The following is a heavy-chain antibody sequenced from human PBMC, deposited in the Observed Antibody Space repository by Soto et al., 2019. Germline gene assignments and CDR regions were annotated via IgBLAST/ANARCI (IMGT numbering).Heavy chain of an antibody. V-gene: IGHV3-23*01. D-gene: IGHD6-19*01. CDR2: ISGSGGST. CDR3: AKGGDIAVAGPDAFDI. Sequence: EVQLLESGGGLVQPGGSLRLSCAASGFTFSSYAMSWVRQAPGKGLEWVSAISGSGGSTYYADSVKGRFTISRDNSKNTLYLQMNSLRAEDTAVYYCAKGGDIAVAGPDAFDIWGQGTMVTVSS. J-gene: IGHJ3*02. CDR1: GFTFSSYA.